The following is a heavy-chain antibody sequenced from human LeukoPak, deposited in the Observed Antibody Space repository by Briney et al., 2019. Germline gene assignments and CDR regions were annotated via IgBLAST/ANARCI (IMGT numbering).Heavy chain of an antibody. Sequence: GGSLRLSCAASGFTFSTYSLNWVRQAPGKGLEWVSFISRSSSYIHYADSVRGRFTVSRDNAKNSLYLQMNSLRAEDTAVYYCARERGYDDDYYYYTMDVWGKGTTVTVSS. CDR3: ARERGYDDDYYYYTMDV. V-gene: IGHV3-21*01. CDR1: GFTFSTYS. J-gene: IGHJ6*03. D-gene: IGHD5-12*01. CDR2: ISRSSSYI.